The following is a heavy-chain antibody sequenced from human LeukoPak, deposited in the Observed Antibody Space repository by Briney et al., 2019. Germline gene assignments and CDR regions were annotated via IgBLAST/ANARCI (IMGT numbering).Heavy chain of an antibody. D-gene: IGHD1-26*01. CDR2: ISGSGDTT. V-gene: IGHV3-23*01. CDR1: GLTFSNYA. CDR3: ARGHLGATLFSSIDY. J-gene: IGHJ4*02. Sequence: GGSLRLSCAASGLTFSNYAMSWVRQAPGKGLEWVSVISGSGDTTYYADYVKGRFTISRDNSKNTLFLQMNSLRAEDTAVYYCARGHLGATLFSSIDYWGQGTLVTVSS.